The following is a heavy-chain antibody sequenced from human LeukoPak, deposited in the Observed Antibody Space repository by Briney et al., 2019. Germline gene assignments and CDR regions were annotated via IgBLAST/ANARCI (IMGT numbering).Heavy chain of an antibody. CDR1: GFTFSSHS. CDR3: ARNEKGWFDP. V-gene: IGHV3-21*01. CDR2: ITSSSSYI. J-gene: IGHJ5*02. Sequence: GGSLRLSCAASGFTFSSHSMNWVRQAPGKGLEWVSSITSSSSYIYYADSVKGRFTISRDNAKNSLYLQMNSLRAGDTAVYYCARNEKGWFDPWGQGTLVTVSS.